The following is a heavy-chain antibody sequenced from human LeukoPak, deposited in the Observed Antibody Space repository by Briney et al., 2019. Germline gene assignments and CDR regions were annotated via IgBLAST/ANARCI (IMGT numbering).Heavy chain of an antibody. CDR3: ARNVSRGEPGGAFDI. Sequence: SETLSLACTVSGGAISGRRAYWGWIRQPPGKGLEWIASIYYSGSTHYNPSLKSRVTISVDTSRNQFSLELRTATAADSAIYYCARNVSRGEPGGAFDIWGQGTMVTVSS. CDR2: IYYSGST. D-gene: IGHD3-16*01. J-gene: IGHJ3*02. V-gene: IGHV4-39*01. CDR1: GGAISGRRAY.